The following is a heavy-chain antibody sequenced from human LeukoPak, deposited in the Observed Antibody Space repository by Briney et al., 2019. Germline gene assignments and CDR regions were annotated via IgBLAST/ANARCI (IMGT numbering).Heavy chain of an antibody. CDR3: AARGPYYDILTGYGY. Sequence: GGSLRLSCAASGFTFSSYEMNWVRQAPGKGLEWVSYISSSGGTINYADSVKGRFTISRDNAKNSLYLQMNSLRAEDTAVYYCAARGPYYDILTGYGYWGQGTLVTVSS. CDR1: GFTFSSYE. CDR2: ISSSGGTI. D-gene: IGHD3-9*01. V-gene: IGHV3-48*03. J-gene: IGHJ4*02.